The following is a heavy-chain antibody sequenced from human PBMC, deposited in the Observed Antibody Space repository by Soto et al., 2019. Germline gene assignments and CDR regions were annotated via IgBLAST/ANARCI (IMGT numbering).Heavy chain of an antibody. CDR1: GFTFSTYT. CDR3: ARDPDYCTSTTCYPSDYFDY. Sequence: GGSLRLSCAASGFTFSTYTMNWVRQAPGKGLEWVSSISRTSTYIYYADSVKGRFTISRDNAKNSLYLQMNSLRAEDTAVYYCARDPDYCTSTTCYPSDYFDYWGQGTLVTVSS. CDR2: ISRTSTYI. V-gene: IGHV3-21*01. D-gene: IGHD2-2*01. J-gene: IGHJ4*02.